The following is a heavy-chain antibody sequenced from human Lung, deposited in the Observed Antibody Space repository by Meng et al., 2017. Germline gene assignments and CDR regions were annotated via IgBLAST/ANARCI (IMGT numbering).Heavy chain of an antibody. CDR2: ISHSGST. D-gene: IGHD2-15*01. J-gene: IGHJ4*02. Sequence: QLQLQESGSGLVKPSQNLSLTCAVSGVSISSGGYSWSWIRQPPGKGLEWIGYISHSGSTYYNPSLKNRVTISVDRSKNQFSLRLTSVTAADTAVYSCARSGYCSGSSCYGSFDSWGQGTLVTVSS. V-gene: IGHV4-30-2*01. CDR3: ARSGYCSGSSCYGSFDS. CDR1: GVSISSGGYS.